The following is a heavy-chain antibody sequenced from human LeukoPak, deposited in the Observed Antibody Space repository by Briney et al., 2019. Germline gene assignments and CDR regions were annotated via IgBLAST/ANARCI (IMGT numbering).Heavy chain of an antibody. V-gene: IGHV3-23*01. D-gene: IGHD3-22*01. CDR2: ISGGGTTT. J-gene: IGHJ4*02. Sequence: GGSLRLSCAASGFTFRSYGMSWVRQAPGKGLEWVSSISGGGTTTNNADSVKGRFTISRDNSKNTLYLQMNSLRAEDTAVYYCARDYGGYYYDSSGYYGRFDYWGQGTLVTVSS. CDR1: GFTFRSYG. CDR3: ARDYGGYYYDSSGYYGRFDY.